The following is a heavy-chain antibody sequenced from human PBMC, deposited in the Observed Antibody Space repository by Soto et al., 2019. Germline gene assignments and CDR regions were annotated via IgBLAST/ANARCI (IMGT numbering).Heavy chain of an antibody. CDR3: ATSWGDTWEQSAFDM. CDR2: ISATGGST. V-gene: IGHV3-23*01. CDR1: FNSHS. J-gene: IGHJ3*02. Sequence: EVPLLESGGGLVQPGGSLRLSCAESFNSHSMSWVRQAPGKGLEWVSGISATGGSTHYADTVKGRFTISRDNSKNMVYLQINSLRAEDTALYYCATSWGDTWEQSAFDMWGQGTMVTVSS. D-gene: IGHD5-18*01.